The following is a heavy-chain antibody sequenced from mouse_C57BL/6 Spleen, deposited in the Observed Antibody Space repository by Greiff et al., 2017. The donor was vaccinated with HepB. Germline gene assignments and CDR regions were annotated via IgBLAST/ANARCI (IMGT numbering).Heavy chain of an antibody. J-gene: IGHJ4*01. Sequence: EVMLVESGPELVKPGASVKISCKASGYSFTGYYMNWVKQSPEKSLEWIGEINPSTGGTTYNQKFKAKATLTVDKSSSTAYMQLKSLTSEDSAVYYCARIGPFYAMDYWGQGTSVTVSS. V-gene: IGHV1-42*01. D-gene: IGHD2-14*01. CDR3: ARIGPFYAMDY. CDR2: INPSTGGT. CDR1: GYSFTGYY.